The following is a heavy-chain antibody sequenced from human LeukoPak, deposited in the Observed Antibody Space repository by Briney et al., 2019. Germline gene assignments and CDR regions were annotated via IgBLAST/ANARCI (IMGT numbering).Heavy chain of an antibody. CDR3: AVNRGNSYGTFDY. Sequence: PGGSLRLSCAASGFTFSSYSMNWVRQAPGKGLEWVSYISSSSSTIYYADSVKGRFTISRDNAKNSLYLRMNSLRAEDTAVYYCAVNRGNSYGTFDYCGQGTLVTVSS. J-gene: IGHJ4*02. V-gene: IGHV3-48*01. CDR2: ISSSSSTI. CDR1: GFTFSSYS. D-gene: IGHD5-18*01.